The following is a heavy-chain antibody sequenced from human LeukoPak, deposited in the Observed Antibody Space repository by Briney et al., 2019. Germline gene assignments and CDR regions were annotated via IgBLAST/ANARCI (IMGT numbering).Heavy chain of an antibody. D-gene: IGHD6-13*01. Sequence: SVKVSCKASGGTFSSYAISWVRQAPGQGLEWMGGIIPIFGTANYAQKFQGRVTITPDESTSTAYMELSSLRSEDTAVYYCAREGEYSSSPLDYWGQGTLVTVSS. J-gene: IGHJ4*02. V-gene: IGHV1-69*01. CDR3: AREGEYSSSPLDY. CDR1: GGTFSSYA. CDR2: IIPIFGTA.